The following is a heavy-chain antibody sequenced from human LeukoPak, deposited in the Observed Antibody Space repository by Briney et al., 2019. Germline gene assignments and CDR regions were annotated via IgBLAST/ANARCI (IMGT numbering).Heavy chain of an antibody. J-gene: IGHJ4*01. CDR1: GFTFGTSW. CDR3: SFSLNY. Sequence: GGSLRLSCAASGFTFGTSWMDWVRQAPGKGLEWVANINRDGSEKYYEDSVKGRLTISRDNTKNSLYLQMNSLRPEDTAIYYCSFSLNYWGPGTLVTVSS. V-gene: IGHV3-7*01. CDR2: INRDGSEK.